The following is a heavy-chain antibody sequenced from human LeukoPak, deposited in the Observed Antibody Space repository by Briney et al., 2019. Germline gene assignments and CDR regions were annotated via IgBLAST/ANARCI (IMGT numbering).Heavy chain of an antibody. D-gene: IGHD3-9*01. CDR2: IIPIFGTA. J-gene: IGHJ4*02. V-gene: IGHV1-69*13. CDR1: GGTFSSYA. CDR3: ASPPPGDDILTGSGY. Sequence: SVKVSCKASGGTFSSYAISWVRQAPGQGLEWMGGIIPIFGTANYAQKFQGRVTITADESTSTAYMELSSLRPEDTAVYYCASPPPGDDILTGSGYWGQGTLVTVSS.